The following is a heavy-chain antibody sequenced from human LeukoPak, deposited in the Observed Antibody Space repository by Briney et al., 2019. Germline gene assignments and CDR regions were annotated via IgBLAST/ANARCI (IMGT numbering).Heavy chain of an antibody. D-gene: IGHD3-10*01. CDR2: IYPGDSDT. V-gene: IGHV5-51*01. CDR1: GYSFTSYW. CDR3: ARIGNHGSGSYHHDY. Sequence: GESLKISCKGSGYSFTSYWIGWVRQMPGKGLEWMGIIYPGDSDTRYSPSFQGQVTISADKSISTVYLQWSSLKASDTAMYYCARIGNHGSGSYHHDYWGQGTLVTVSS. J-gene: IGHJ4*02.